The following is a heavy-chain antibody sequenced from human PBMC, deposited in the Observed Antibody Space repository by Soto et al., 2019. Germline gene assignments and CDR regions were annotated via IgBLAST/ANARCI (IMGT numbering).Heavy chain of an antibody. D-gene: IGHD3-10*01. CDR3: ARQSRSMGNYYGSGSLGCNYFDY. CDR1: GGSISSRSYY. V-gene: IGHV4-39*01. CDR2: IYYSGST. J-gene: IGHJ4*02. Sequence: SETLSLTCTVSGGSISSRSYYWGWNRQPPGKGLEWIGSIYYSGSTYYNPSLKSRVTISVDTSKNQFSLKLRSVTAADTAVYYCARQSRSMGNYYGSGSLGCNYFDYWGQVTLVIVSS.